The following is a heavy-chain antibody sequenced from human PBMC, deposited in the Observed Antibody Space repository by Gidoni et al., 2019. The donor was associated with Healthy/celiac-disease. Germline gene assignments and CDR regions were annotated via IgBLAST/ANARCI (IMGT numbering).Heavy chain of an antibody. D-gene: IGHD7-27*01. CDR2: INHSGST. V-gene: IGHV4-34*01. Sequence: QVQLQQWGAGLLKPSETLSLTCAVYGGSFSGYYWSWIRQPPGKGLEWIGEINHSGSTNYNPSLKSRVTISVDTSKNQFSLKLSSVTAADTAVYYCARARGWGFNWGYFDYWGQGTLVTVSS. J-gene: IGHJ4*02. CDR3: ARARGWGFNWGYFDY. CDR1: GGSFSGYY.